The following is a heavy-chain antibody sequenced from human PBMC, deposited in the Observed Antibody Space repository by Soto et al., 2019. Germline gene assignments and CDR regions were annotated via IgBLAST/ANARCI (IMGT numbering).Heavy chain of an antibody. CDR1: GFTFSSYA. D-gene: IGHD2-21*02. Sequence: GGSLRLSCAASGFTFSSYAMSWVRPPPGKGLEWVSAISGIAGTTYCADSVKGRFTIPRDNPKNTLYLQMNSLRAEDTAVYYCAKVLRTLAYCGGGCRTNWFDPCGQLTLVAVSS. J-gene: IGHJ5*02. CDR2: ISGIAGTT. V-gene: IGHV3-23*01. CDR3: AKVLRTLAYCGGGCRTNWFDP.